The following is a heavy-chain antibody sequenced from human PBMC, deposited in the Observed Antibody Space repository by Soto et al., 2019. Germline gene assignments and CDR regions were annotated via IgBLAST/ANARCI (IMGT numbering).Heavy chain of an antibody. V-gene: IGHV3-30-3*01. CDR1: GFTFSSYA. CDR3: PTEYSSGYFWFGVPYNYYGMDV. J-gene: IGHJ6*02. CDR2: ISYDGRHK. Sequence: QMQLVESGGGVVQPGRSLRLSCAASGFTFSSYARHWVRQAPGTWLEWVAVISYDGRHKYYADSVKGRVTISKYNSKNTLILQMNSLRAEDTTVYYCPTEYSSGYFWFGVPYNYYGMDVWSQGATVTVAS. D-gene: IGHD6-19*01.